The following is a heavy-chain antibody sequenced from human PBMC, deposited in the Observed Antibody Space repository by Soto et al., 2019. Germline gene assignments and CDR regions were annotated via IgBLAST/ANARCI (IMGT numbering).Heavy chain of an antibody. Sequence: QVQLVQSGAEVKKPGASVKVSCKASGYTFTSYAMHWVRQAPGQRLEWMGWISAGNGNTKYSQKFQGRVTITRDTSASTAYMELSSLRSEDTAVYYCARGMAGVWGQGTLVTVSS. CDR2: ISAGNGNT. CDR3: ARGMAGV. CDR1: GYTFTSYA. J-gene: IGHJ4*02. V-gene: IGHV1-3*01. D-gene: IGHD2-8*01.